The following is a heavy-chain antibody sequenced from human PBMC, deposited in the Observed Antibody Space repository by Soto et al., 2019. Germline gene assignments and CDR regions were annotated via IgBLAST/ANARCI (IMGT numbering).Heavy chain of an antibody. Sequence: EAQLVESGGGLIQPGGSLRLSCAASGFTVSDNYITWVRQAPGKGLEWVSLLYSGGRIYYADSVKGRFTISRDTSKTTLYLQMNSLRTEDTAVYYCARSDRDYAYALNVWGQGTTLTVSS. CDR3: ARSDRDYAYALNV. CDR2: LYSGGRI. J-gene: IGHJ6*02. V-gene: IGHV3-53*01. D-gene: IGHD3-16*01. CDR1: GFTVSDNY.